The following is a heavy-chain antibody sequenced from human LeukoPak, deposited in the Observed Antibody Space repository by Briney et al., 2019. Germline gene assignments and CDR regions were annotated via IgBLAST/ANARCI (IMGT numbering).Heavy chain of an antibody. V-gene: IGHV3-48*03. CDR3: ARDGQRWQWLVRGLDY. D-gene: IGHD6-19*01. CDR1: GFTFSSYE. J-gene: IGHJ4*02. CDR2: ISSSGSTI. Sequence: GGSLRLSCAASGFTFSSYEMNWVRQAPGKGLEWVSYISSSGSTIYYADSVKGRFTFSRDNAKNSLYLQMNSLRAEDTAVYYCARDGQRWQWLVRGLDYWGQGTLVTVSS.